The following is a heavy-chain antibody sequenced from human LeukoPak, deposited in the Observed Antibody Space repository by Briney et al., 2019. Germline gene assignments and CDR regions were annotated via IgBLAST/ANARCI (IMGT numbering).Heavy chain of an antibody. CDR3: ARLVSGSTRAFDY. CDR1: GYSFPSNW. D-gene: IGHD6-19*01. Sequence: GESLKISCKGSGYSFPSNWIAWVRLMPGKGLEWMGIIYPGDSDTRYSPSFQGRVTISADKSISTAYLQWISLKASDSAMYYCARLVSGSTRAFDYWGQGTLVTVSS. V-gene: IGHV5-51*01. J-gene: IGHJ4*02. CDR2: IYPGDSDT.